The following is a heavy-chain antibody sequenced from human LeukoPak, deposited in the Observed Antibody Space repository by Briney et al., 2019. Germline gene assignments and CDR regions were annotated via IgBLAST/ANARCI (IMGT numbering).Heavy chain of an antibody. V-gene: IGHV1-69*05. CDR3: AAATFKNLGYCSGGSCSGFSYYYYGMDV. Sequence: GSSVKVSCKASGGTFSSYAISWVRQAPGQGLEWMGGIIPIFGTANYAQKFQGRVTITRDMSTSTAYMELSSLRSEDTAVYYCAAATFKNLGYCSGGSCSGFSYYYYGMDVWGQGTTVTVSS. J-gene: IGHJ6*02. CDR2: IIPIFGTA. D-gene: IGHD2-15*01. CDR1: GGTFSSYA.